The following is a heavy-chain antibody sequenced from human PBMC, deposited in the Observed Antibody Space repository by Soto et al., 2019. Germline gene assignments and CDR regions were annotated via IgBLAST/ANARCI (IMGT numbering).Heavy chain of an antibody. CDR1: GFTFSRYG. V-gene: IGHV3-30*03. J-gene: IGHJ5*02. D-gene: IGHD6-25*01. Sequence: GGSLRLSCAASGFTFSRYGMHWVCQAPGKGLEWVAVISFDGSNKYYANSVKGRSTISKDNSNNIVYLQMSGLRAEDTAVYYCARDVVTAAAGSVNWFDPWGQGTLVTVSS. CDR2: ISFDGSNK. CDR3: ARDVVTAAAGSVNWFDP.